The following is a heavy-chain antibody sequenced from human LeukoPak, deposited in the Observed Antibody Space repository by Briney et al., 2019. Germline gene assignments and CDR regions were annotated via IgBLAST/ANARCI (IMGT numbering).Heavy chain of an antibody. CDR3: ARDSSRGNYVWGSYRLDY. J-gene: IGHJ4*02. V-gene: IGHV1-2*02. Sequence: GASVKVSCKASGYTFTGYYMLWVRQAPGQGLEWMGWINPNSGGTNYAQKFQGRVTMTRDTSISTAYMELSRLRSDDTAVYYCARDSSRGNYVWGSYRLDYWGQGTLVTVSS. CDR1: GYTFTGYY. CDR2: INPNSGGT. D-gene: IGHD3-16*02.